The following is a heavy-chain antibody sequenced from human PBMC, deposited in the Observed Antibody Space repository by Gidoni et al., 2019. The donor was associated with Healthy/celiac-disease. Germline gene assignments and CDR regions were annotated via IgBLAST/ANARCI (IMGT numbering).Heavy chain of an antibody. J-gene: IGHJ3*02. Sequence: EVQLVESGGGLVKPGRSLRLSCTASGFTFGDYAMSWFRQAPGKGLEWVGFIRSKAYGGTTEYAASVKGRFTISRDDSKSIAYLQMNSLKTEDTAVYYCTRERIYYYDSSGYYTGGPEAFDIWGQGTMVTVSS. CDR1: GFTFGDYA. CDR2: IRSKAYGGTT. D-gene: IGHD3-22*01. V-gene: IGHV3-49*05. CDR3: TRERIYYYDSSGYYTGGPEAFDI.